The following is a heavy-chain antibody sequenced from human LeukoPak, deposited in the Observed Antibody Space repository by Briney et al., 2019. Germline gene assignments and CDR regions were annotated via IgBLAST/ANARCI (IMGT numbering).Heavy chain of an antibody. CDR1: GGTFSSYA. V-gene: IGHV1-69*13. Sequence: ASVKVYCKASGGTFSSYAISWVRQAPGQGLEWMGGIIPIFGTANYAQKFQGRATITADESTSTAYMELSSLRSEDTAVYYCARAGAMDYDILTGYYLDYWGQGTLVSV. J-gene: IGHJ4*02. D-gene: IGHD3-9*01. CDR2: IIPIFGTA. CDR3: ARAGAMDYDILTGYYLDY.